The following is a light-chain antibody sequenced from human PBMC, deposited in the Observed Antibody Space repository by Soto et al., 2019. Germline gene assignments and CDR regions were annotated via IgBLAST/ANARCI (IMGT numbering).Light chain of an antibody. Sequence: QSALTQPPSASGSPGQSVTISCTGTSSDVGGYNYVSWYQQHPGKAPKLMIYEVTKRPSGVSDRFSGSKSGNTASLTVSGLQAEDEADYYCSSYAGGSNVVFGGGTQLTVL. CDR3: SSYAGGSNVV. CDR1: SSDVGGYNY. J-gene: IGLJ2*01. V-gene: IGLV2-8*01. CDR2: EVT.